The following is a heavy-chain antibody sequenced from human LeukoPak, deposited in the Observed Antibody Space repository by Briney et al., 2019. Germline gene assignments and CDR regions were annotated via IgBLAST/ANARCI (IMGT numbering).Heavy chain of an antibody. D-gene: IGHD5-18*01. CDR2: IYPGDSDT. CDR1: GYSFTKYW. CDR3: ARLDTAMAYYFDY. J-gene: IGHJ4*02. Sequence: GESLEISCKGSGYSFTKYWIGWVRQLPGKGLEWMGIIYPGDSDTRYSPSFQGQVTISADKSISTAYLQWSSLKASDTAMYYCARLDTAMAYYFDYWGQGTLVTVSS. V-gene: IGHV5-51*01.